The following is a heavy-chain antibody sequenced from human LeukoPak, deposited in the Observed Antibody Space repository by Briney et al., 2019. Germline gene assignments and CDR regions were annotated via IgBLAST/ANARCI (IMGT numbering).Heavy chain of an antibody. D-gene: IGHD3-16*01. CDR3: GRQWLRGNYGYFDS. CDR2: IDPADSDT. CDR1: EYDFGTYW. V-gene: IGHV5-51*01. Sequence: PAASMKISYDGSEYDFGTYWIGWRRQLGGGLLERMGLIDPADSDTSYSPFLRGIAIPSADSTVSTDYLQCSSLTNSATAIYYCGRQWLRGNYGYFDSWGQGTLVTVSS. J-gene: IGHJ4*02.